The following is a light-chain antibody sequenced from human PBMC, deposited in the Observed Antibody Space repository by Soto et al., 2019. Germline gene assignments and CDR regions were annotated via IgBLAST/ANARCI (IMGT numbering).Light chain of an antibody. Sequence: EIVLTQSPGTLSLFPGDRATLSCRASQSLSSNFLAWYQQKPGQAPRLLIYGASRRATDIPDRFSGSGSGTDFALTITRLEPADFALYFCQHYDTFPRTFGQGTKVEIQ. CDR1: QSLSSNF. CDR3: QHYDTFPRT. CDR2: GAS. V-gene: IGKV3-20*01. J-gene: IGKJ1*01.